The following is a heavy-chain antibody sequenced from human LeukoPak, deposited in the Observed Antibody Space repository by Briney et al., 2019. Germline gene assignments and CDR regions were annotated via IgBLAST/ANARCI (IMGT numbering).Heavy chain of an antibody. Sequence: GASVTVSCTASGGTFTSYAISWVRQAPGQGLEWMGGIIPIFGTANYAQKFQGRVTITADESTSTAYMELSRMRSEDTAVYYCARDRGGYSSSWYGEAFDYWGEGTRVTVSS. D-gene: IGHD6-13*01. CDR1: GGTFTSYA. CDR2: IIPIFGTA. CDR3: ARDRGGYSSSWYGEAFDY. J-gene: IGHJ4*02. V-gene: IGHV1-69*13.